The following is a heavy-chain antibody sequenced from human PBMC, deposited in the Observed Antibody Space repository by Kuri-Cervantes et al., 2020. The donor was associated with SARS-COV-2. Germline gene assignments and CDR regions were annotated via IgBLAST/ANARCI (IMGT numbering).Heavy chain of an antibody. CDR3: AKVFGVGSNIKYFDY. Sequence: GESLKISCAASGFTFSSYWMSWVRQSPGKGLEWVANIKQDESERYYVDSVKGRFTIYRDNAKNSLYLQMSSLRVEDTAVYFCAKVFGVGSNIKYFDYWGQGTVVTVSS. D-gene: IGHD2/OR15-2a*01. V-gene: IGHV3-7*03. CDR1: GFTFSSYW. CDR2: IKQDESER. J-gene: IGHJ4*02.